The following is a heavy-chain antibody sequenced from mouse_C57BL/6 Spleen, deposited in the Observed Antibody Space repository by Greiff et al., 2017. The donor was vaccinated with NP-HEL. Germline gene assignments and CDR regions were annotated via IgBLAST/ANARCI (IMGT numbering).Heavy chain of an antibody. CDR1: GYTFTSYW. CDR3: ARGNYGSSPFAY. J-gene: IGHJ3*01. CDR2: IDPSDSET. Sequence: QVQLQQPGAELVRPGSSVKLSCKASGYTFTSYWMPWVKQRPIQGLEWIGNIDPSDSETHYNQKFKDKATLTVDKSSSTAYMQLSSLTSEDSAVYYCARGNYGSSPFAYWGQGTLVTVAA. V-gene: IGHV1-52*01. D-gene: IGHD1-1*01.